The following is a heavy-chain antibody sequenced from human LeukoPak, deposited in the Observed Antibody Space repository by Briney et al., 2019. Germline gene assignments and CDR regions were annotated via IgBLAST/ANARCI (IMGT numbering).Heavy chain of an antibody. D-gene: IGHD3-10*01. CDR2: IWYDGSNK. Sequence: PGGSLRLSCAASGFAFNTHGMHWVRQAPGKGLEWVAVIWYDGSNKYYADSVKGRFTISRDNSKNTLYLQMNSLRAEDTAVYYCAKGEPYMVRGVHPVFDYWGQGTLVTVSS. CDR3: AKGEPYMVRGVHPVFDY. J-gene: IGHJ4*02. V-gene: IGHV3-33*06. CDR1: GFAFNTHG.